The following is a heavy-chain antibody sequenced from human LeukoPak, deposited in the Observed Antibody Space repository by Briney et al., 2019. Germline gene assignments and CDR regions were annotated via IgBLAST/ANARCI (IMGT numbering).Heavy chain of an antibody. CDR2: INPSGGST. J-gene: IGHJ4*02. CDR3: VTQTAIFGVVTTDY. V-gene: IGHV1-46*01. Sequence: ASVKVSCKASGYAFTSYYMHWVRQAPGQGLEWMGIINPSGGSTSYAQKFQGRVTMTRDTSTSTVCMELSSLRSEDTAVYYCVTQTAIFGVVTTDYWGQGTLVTVSS. CDR1: GYAFTSYY. D-gene: IGHD3-3*01.